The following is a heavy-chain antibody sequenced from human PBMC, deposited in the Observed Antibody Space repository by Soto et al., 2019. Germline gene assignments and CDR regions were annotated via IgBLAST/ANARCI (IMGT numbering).Heavy chain of an antibody. CDR1: GFTFSSYG. V-gene: IGHV3-30*18. J-gene: IGHJ4*02. CDR3: AKDRKDSRAFDY. Sequence: GGSLRLSCAASGFTFSSYGMHWVRQAPGKGLEWVAVISYDGSNKYYADSVKGRFTISRDNSKNTLYLQMNSLRAEDTAVYYCAKDRKDSRAFDYWGQGTLVTVSS. CDR2: ISYDGSNK.